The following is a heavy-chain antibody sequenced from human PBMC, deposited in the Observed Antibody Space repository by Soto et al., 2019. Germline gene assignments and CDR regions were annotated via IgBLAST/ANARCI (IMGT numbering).Heavy chain of an antibody. CDR1: GFTFSSYA. CDR2: ISGSGGST. J-gene: IGHJ6*02. Sequence: QTGGSLRLSCAASGFTFSSYAMNWVRQAPGEGLEWVSGISGSGGSTYYADSVKGRFTISRDNSKNTLHLQMNSLRDEDTAVYYCAKARHDVAYGMDVWGQGTTVTVSS. D-gene: IGHD3-3*01. CDR3: AKARHDVAYGMDV. V-gene: IGHV3-23*01.